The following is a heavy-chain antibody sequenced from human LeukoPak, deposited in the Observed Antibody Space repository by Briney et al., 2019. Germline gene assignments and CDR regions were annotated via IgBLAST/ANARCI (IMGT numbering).Heavy chain of an antibody. D-gene: IGHD3-22*01. V-gene: IGHV5-51*01. J-gene: IGHJ3*02. CDR2: IYPGDSDT. CDR3: ARHPPNYYDSSGYSWGAHAFGI. Sequence: GESLKISCKGSGYSFTSYWIGWVRQMPGKGLEWMGIIYPGDSDTRYSPSFQGQVTISADKSISTAYLQWSSLKASDTAMYYCARHPPNYYDSSGYSWGAHAFGIWGQGTMVTVSS. CDR1: GYSFTSYW.